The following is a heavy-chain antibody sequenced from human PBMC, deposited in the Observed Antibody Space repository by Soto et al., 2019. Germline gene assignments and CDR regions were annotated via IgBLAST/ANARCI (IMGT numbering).Heavy chain of an antibody. CDR1: GFTFSSYG. CDR2: ISYDGSNK. D-gene: IGHD6-13*01. V-gene: IGHV3-30*18. Sequence: GGSLRLSCAASGFTFSSYGMHWVRQAPGKGLEWVAVISYDGSNKYYADSVKGRFTISRDNSKNTLYLQMNSLRAEDTAVYYCAKSGSWYESRGAFDIWGQGTMVTVSS. J-gene: IGHJ3*02. CDR3: AKSGSWYESRGAFDI.